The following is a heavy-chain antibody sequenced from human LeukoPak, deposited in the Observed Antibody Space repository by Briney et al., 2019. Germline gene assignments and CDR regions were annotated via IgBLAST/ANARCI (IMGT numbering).Heavy chain of an antibody. CDR2: IYYSGST. J-gene: IGHJ3*02. CDR1: GGSISSSSYY. CDR3: ARHSSQRPYYDYIWGSYRNHDAFGI. Sequence: SETLSLTCTVSGGSISSSSYYWGWIRQPPGKGLEWIGSIYYSGSTYYNPSLKSRVTISVDTSKNQFSLKLSSVTAADTAVYYCARHSSQRPYYDYIWGSYRNHDAFGIWGQGTMVTVSS. D-gene: IGHD3-16*02. V-gene: IGHV4-39*01.